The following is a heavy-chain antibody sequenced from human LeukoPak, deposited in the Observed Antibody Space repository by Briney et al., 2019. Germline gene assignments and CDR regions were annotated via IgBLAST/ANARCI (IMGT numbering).Heavy chain of an antibody. CDR3: ARGGTTVTSVLPG. CDR1: GGSVRSYY. J-gene: IGHJ4*02. D-gene: IGHD4-17*01. CDR2: IDSSGST. Sequence: PSETLSLTCSVSGGSVRSYYRSWIRQPPGKGLEWIGDIDSSGSTIYNPSLRSRVTISRDTSKNQFSLKLTSVTAADTAVYYCARGGTTVTSVLPGWGQETLDTVSS. V-gene: IGHV4-59*02.